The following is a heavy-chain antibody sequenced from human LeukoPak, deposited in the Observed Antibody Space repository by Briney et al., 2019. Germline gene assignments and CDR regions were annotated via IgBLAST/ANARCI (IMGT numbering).Heavy chain of an antibody. V-gene: IGHV4-39*07. CDR3: ARCGVVVQSGFDA. D-gene: IGHD3-16*01. CDR1: AGSITTSRYY. Sequence: SETLSLTCAVSAGSITTSRYYWNWIRQPSGGGLEGLGSIYYDGTTYYSPSLKSRFSVSADTSRNRFSLSLTSVPAADTAIYYCARCGVVVQSGFDAWGQGALVTVSS. CDR2: IYYDGTT. J-gene: IGHJ4*02.